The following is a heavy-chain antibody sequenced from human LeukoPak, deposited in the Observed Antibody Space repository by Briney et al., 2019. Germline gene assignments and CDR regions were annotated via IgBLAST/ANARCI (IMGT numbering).Heavy chain of an antibody. Sequence: PGGSLRLSCAASGFTFSSYWMSWVRQAPGKGLEWVANIKQDGSEKYYVDSVKGRFTISRDNAKNSLYLQMNSLRAEDTAVYYCAREVSGITMVRGVSDYWGQGTLVTVSS. CDR1: GFTFSSYW. CDR2: IKQDGSEK. J-gene: IGHJ4*02. CDR3: AREVSGITMVRGVSDY. D-gene: IGHD3-10*01. V-gene: IGHV3-7*01.